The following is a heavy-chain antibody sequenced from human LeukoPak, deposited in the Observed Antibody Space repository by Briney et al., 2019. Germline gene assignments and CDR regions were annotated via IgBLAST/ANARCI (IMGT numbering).Heavy chain of an antibody. V-gene: IGHV5-51*01. CDR2: YDPSDSET. D-gene: IGHD7-27*01. CDR1: GYRFTSYW. Sequence: GESLKISCKASGYRFTSYWIGWVRQMAGKGLEWMEIYDPSDSETSYSPSCQGHVSIAVDKSLTSAYLQSNSLKASDTAMYFCARQTSMGRSGDYWGQGTLVTVSS. J-gene: IGHJ4*02. CDR3: ARQTSMGRSGDY.